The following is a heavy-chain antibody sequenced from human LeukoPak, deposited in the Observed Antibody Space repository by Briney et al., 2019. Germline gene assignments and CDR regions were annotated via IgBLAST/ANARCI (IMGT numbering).Heavy chain of an antibody. V-gene: IGHV1-8*01. Sequence: ASVKVSCKASGYTFTTYDINWVRQAPGQGLEWMGWMNPKSGNTGVAQKVQGRLTMTRNSSTTKAYMELRGLRFEDTAVYYCTRGRGWLAPFDFWGQGTLVTVSS. D-gene: IGHD3-22*01. CDR2: MNPKSGNT. CDR1: GYTFTTYD. J-gene: IGHJ4*02. CDR3: TRGRGWLAPFDF.